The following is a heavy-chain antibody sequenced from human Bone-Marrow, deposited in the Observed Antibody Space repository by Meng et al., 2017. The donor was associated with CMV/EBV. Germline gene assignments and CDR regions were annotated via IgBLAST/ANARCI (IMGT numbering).Heavy chain of an antibody. V-gene: IGHV3-21*01. CDR2: ISSSSSYI. J-gene: IGHJ4*02. CDR1: GFTFSSYS. Sequence: GGSLRSSCAASGFTFSSYSMNWVRQAPGKGLEWVSSISSSSSYIYYADSVKGRFTISRDNAKNSLYLQMNSLRAEDTAVYYCAREKTYYDSSGLDYWGQGTLVTVSS. D-gene: IGHD3-22*01. CDR3: AREKTYYDSSGLDY.